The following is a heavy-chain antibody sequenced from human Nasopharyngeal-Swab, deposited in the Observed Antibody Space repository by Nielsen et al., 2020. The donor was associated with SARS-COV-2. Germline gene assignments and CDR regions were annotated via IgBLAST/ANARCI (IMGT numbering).Heavy chain of an antibody. V-gene: IGHV3-7*03. CDR2: IKQDGSEK. Sequence: GESLKISCATSGFVFTTYWMTWVRQAPGKGLEWLALIKQDGSEKYYADSVKGRFTTSRDNAENSLFLQMDSLTGDDTAIYYCARNTLLDSWGQGTLVAVSS. CDR1: GFVFTTYW. J-gene: IGHJ5*01. D-gene: IGHD3-16*01. CDR3: ARNTLLDS.